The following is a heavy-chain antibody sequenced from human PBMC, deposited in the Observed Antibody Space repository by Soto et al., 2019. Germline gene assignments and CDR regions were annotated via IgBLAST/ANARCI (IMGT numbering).Heavy chain of an antibody. D-gene: IGHD4-17*01. CDR3: ATGVDYGDFEGFDF. V-gene: IGHV1-2*04. J-gene: IGHJ4*02. CDR2: VDPNGGGS. CDR1: GYSFTDYK. Sequence: ASVKVSCKTSGYSFTDYKLHWVRQAPGQGLEWMGWVDPNGGGSNSAQKFQGSVTMTWDTSITTAYLDLTRLTTNDTATYFCATGVDYGDFEGFDFGGKGPLVTVP.